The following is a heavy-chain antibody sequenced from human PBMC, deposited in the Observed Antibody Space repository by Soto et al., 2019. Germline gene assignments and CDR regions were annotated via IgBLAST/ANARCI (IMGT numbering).Heavy chain of an antibody. D-gene: IGHD6-13*01. CDR3: ARNSTWYKAGYFDY. CDR2: IYHSGST. Sequence: PSETLSLTCTVSGGSISSSNWWSWVRQPPGKGLEWIGEIYHSGSTNYNPSLKSRVTISVDKSKNQFSLRLSSVTAADTAVYYCARNSTWYKAGYFDYWGQGTLVTVSS. V-gene: IGHV4-4*02. CDR1: GGSISSSNW. J-gene: IGHJ4*02.